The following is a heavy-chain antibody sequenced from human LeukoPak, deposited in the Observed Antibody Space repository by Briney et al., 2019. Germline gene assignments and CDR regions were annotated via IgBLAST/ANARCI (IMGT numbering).Heavy chain of an antibody. CDR3: ARLFISSAGRAFDI. D-gene: IGHD6-6*01. V-gene: IGHV4-59*01. CDR1: GGSINSFY. CDR2: IYGGGSA. J-gene: IGHJ3*02. Sequence: SETLSLTCDVSGGSINSFYWSWIRQPPGKGLEWIGYIYGGGSADYNTSLKSRVTISVATSKNQFSLRLNSVTAADTAVYYCARLFISSAGRAFDIWGQGTIVTVSS.